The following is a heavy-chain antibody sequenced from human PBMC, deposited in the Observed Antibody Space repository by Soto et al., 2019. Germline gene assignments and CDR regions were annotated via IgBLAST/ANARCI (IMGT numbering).Heavy chain of an antibody. CDR1: VFTFGSWV. J-gene: IGHJ4*02. V-gene: IGHV3-23*01. Sequence: PWGSLSLSCVSHVFTFGSWVMNWVRQAPGKGLEWVAGVSPHGANTYYADSVSGRFIISRDDSRNTVSLDMNSLRGDDSAVYYCATEGAKTTWNFDYWGRGTVVTVSS. CDR3: ATEGAKTTWNFDY. CDR2: VSPHGANT. D-gene: IGHD1-1*01.